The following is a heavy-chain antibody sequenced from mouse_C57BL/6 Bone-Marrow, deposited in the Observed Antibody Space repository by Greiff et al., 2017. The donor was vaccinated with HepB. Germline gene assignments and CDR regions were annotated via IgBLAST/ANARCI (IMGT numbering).Heavy chain of an antibody. D-gene: IGHD3-2*02. Sequence: QVQLQQSGAELARPGASVKLSCKASGYTFTSYGISWVKQRTGQGLEWIGEIYPRSGKTYYNEKFKGKATLTADKSSSTAYMELRSLTSEDSAVYFCARPAAQATGFAYWGQGTLVTVSA. CDR3: ARPAAQATGFAY. J-gene: IGHJ3*01. CDR2: IYPRSGKT. CDR1: GYTFTSYG. V-gene: IGHV1-81*01.